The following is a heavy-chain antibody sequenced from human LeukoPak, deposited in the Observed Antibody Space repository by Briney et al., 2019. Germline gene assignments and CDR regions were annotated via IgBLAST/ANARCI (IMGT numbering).Heavy chain of an antibody. CDR2: IYPGDSDT. J-gene: IGHJ3*02. Sequence: GESLKISCKGSGYSFTSYWIGWVRQMPGKGLEWMGIIYPGDSDTRYSPSFQGQVTISADKSISTAYLQWSSLKASDTAMYNCARHPLVPAANDAFDIWGQGTMVTVSS. V-gene: IGHV5-51*01. D-gene: IGHD2-2*01. CDR3: ARHPLVPAANDAFDI. CDR1: GYSFTSYW.